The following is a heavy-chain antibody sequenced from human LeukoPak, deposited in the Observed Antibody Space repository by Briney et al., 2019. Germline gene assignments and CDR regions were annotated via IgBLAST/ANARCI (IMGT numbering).Heavy chain of an antibody. Sequence: GXLRXSCAASGFTFSSYSMNWVRRAPGKGLEWVSSISSSSSYIYYADSVKGRFTISRDNAKNSLYLQMNSLRAEDTAVYYCARDRMNSYGPSAFDYWGQGTLVTVSS. CDR1: GFTFSSYS. CDR3: ARDRMNSYGPSAFDY. D-gene: IGHD5-18*01. V-gene: IGHV3-21*01. CDR2: ISSSSSYI. J-gene: IGHJ4*02.